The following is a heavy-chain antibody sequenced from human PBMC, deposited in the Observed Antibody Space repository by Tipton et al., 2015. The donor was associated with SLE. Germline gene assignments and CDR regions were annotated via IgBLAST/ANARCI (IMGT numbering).Heavy chain of an antibody. D-gene: IGHD6-13*01. CDR2: ISYDGSNK. CDR1: GFTFSSYA. V-gene: IGHV3-30*04. CDR3: ASSWYIQH. J-gene: IGHJ1*01. Sequence: SLRLSCAASGFTFSSYAMHWVRQAPGKGLEWVAVISYDGSNKYYADSVKGRFTISRDNSKNTLYLQMNSLRAEDTAVYYCASSWYIQHWGQGTLVTVSS.